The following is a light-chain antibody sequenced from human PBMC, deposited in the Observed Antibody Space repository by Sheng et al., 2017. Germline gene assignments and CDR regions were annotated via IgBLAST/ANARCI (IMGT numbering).Light chain of an antibody. V-gene: IGKV3-20*01. CDR2: GAS. Sequence: DIVLTQSPGTLSLSPGERATLSCRASESVYRNYLAWYQQRPGQAPRLLIYGASSRATGIPDRFSGSGSETDFTLTISRLEPEDFAVYYCQQYGGSRTFGQGTKVEIK. CDR1: ESVYRNY. CDR3: QQYGGSRT. J-gene: IGKJ1*01.